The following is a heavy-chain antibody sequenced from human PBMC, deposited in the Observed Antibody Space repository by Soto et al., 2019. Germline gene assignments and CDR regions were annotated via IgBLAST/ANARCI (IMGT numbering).Heavy chain of an antibody. J-gene: IGHJ5*02. CDR1: GFTFSSYA. D-gene: IGHD2-15*01. CDR2: ISYDGSNK. V-gene: IGHV3-30-3*01. CDR3: ARDKHCSGGSGYPLGFDP. Sequence: QVQLVESGGGVVQPGRSLRLSCAASGFTFSSYAMHWVRQAPGKGLEWVAVISYDGSNKYYADSVKGRFTISRDNSKNTLYLQMTSLRAADTAVYYCARDKHCSGGSGYPLGFDPWGQGTLVTVSS.